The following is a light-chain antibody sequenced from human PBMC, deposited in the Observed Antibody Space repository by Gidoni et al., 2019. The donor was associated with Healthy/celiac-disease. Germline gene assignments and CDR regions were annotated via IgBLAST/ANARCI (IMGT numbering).Light chain of an antibody. CDR2: QDS. J-gene: IGLJ2*01. CDR3: QAWDSSTEV. CDR1: KLGDKY. Sequence: SYELTQPPSVSVSPGQTASITCSGDKLGDKYACWYQQKPGQSPVLVIYQDSKRPSGIPERFSGSNSGNTATLTISGTQAMDEADYYCQAWDSSTEVFGGGTKLTDL. V-gene: IGLV3-1*01.